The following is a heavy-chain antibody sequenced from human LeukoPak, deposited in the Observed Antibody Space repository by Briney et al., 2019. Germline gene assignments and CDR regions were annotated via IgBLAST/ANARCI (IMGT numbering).Heavy chain of an antibody. J-gene: IGHJ5*02. D-gene: IGHD3-3*01. V-gene: IGHV4-39*07. Sequence: SETLSLTCTVSGGSVSSSSYYWGWIRQPPGQELLSVGGVHYSGSTYYNPSLKRRVTISVDTSKNQFSLKLSSVTAADTAVYYCARGVLIVLEPGSISRACWFDPWGQGTLVTVSS. CDR2: VHYSGST. CDR3: ARGVLIVLEPGSISRACWFDP. CDR1: GGSVSSSSYY.